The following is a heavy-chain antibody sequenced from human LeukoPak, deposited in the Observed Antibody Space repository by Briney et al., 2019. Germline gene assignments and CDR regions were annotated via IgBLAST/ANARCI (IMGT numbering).Heavy chain of an antibody. CDR3: ARIPDSYYDILTRPVTINWFDP. V-gene: IGHV1-2*06. CDR2: INANSGGT. D-gene: IGHD3-9*01. CDR1: GYTFTGYY. Sequence: ASVKVSCKASGYTFTGYYMHWVRQAPGQGLEWMGRINANSGGTNYAQKFQGRVTMTRDTSISTAYMELIRLRSDDTAVYYCARIPDSYYDILTRPVTINWFDPWGQGTLVTVSS. J-gene: IGHJ5*02.